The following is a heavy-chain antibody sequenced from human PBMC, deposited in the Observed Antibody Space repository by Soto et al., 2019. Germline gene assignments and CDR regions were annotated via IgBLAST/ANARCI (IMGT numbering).Heavy chain of an antibody. Sequence: PGGSLRLSCAASGFTFSSYWMHWVRQAPGKGLVWVSRITPDGSDTDYADSVKGRFTISRDNAKDTLYLQMNSLRAEDTAVYYCARGVSYPRDYWGQGTLVTVSS. J-gene: IGHJ4*02. D-gene: IGHD1-26*01. CDR1: GFTFSSYW. CDR3: ARGVSYPRDY. CDR2: ITPDGSDT. V-gene: IGHV3-74*01.